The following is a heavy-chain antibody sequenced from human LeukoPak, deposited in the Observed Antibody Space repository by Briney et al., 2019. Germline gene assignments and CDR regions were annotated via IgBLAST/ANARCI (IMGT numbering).Heavy chain of an antibody. CDR1: GLTFSSYA. CDR2: ISGGSGST. Sequence: GGSLRLSCAASGLTFSSYAMSWVRQAPGKGLEWVSGISGGSGSTYYAASVKGRFTISRDNSKNTLYLHMNSLRAEDTALYYCAKDVTMVRGVTPYHYGMDVWGQGTTVIVSS. V-gene: IGHV3-23*01. CDR3: AKDVTMVRGVTPYHYGMDV. J-gene: IGHJ6*02. D-gene: IGHD3-10*01.